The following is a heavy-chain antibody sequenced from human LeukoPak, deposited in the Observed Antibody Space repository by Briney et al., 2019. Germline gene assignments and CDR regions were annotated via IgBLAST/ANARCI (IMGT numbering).Heavy chain of an antibody. J-gene: IGHJ4*02. CDR1: GGSFSGYY. D-gene: IGHD3-22*01. V-gene: IGHV4-34*01. CDR2: INHSGST. CDR3: ARVPDSPRRYYDSSGYALFDY. Sequence: SETLPLTCAVYGGSFSGYYWSWIRQPPGKGLEWIGEINHSGSTNYNPSLKSRVTISVDTSKNQFSLKLSSVTAADTAVYYCARVPDSPRRYYDSSGYALFDYWGQGTLVTVSS.